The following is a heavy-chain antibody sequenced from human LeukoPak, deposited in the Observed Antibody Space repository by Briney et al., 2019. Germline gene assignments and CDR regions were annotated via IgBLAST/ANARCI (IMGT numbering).Heavy chain of an antibody. CDR3: ARLRRDGYNLDY. CDR1: GGSISSSSYY. Sequence: PSETLSLTCTVSGGSISSSSYYWGWIRQPPGKGREWIGSIYYSGSTYYNPSLKSRFTISVDTSKNQFSLKLSSVTAADTAVYYCARLRRDGYNLDYWGQGTLVTVSS. J-gene: IGHJ4*02. D-gene: IGHD5-24*01. CDR2: IYYSGST. V-gene: IGHV4-39*01.